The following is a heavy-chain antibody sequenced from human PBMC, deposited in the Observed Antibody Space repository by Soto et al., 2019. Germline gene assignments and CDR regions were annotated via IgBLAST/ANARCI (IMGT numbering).Heavy chain of an antibody. J-gene: IGHJ5*02. CDR3: ARDIALGAGWFDP. D-gene: IGHD1-26*01. CDR2: IYSGGST. CDR1: GFTVSSNY. Sequence: EVPLVESGGGLVQPGGSLRLSCAASGFTVSSNYMSWVRQAPGKGLEWVSVIYSGGSTYYADSVKGRFTISRDNSKNTLYLQMNSLRAEDTAVYYCARDIALGAGWFDPWGQGTLVTVSS. V-gene: IGHV3-66*01.